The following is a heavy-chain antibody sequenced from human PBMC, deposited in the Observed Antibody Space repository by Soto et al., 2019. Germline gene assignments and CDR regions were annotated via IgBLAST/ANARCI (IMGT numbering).Heavy chain of an antibody. D-gene: IGHD2-15*01. Sequence: GASVKVSCKASGYTFTSYYMHWVRQAPGQGLEWMGIINPSGGSTSYAQKFQGRVTMTRDTSTSTVYMELSSLRSEDTAVYYCARGGCSGGSCYLGNAFDIWGQGTMVPVSS. J-gene: IGHJ3*02. V-gene: IGHV1-46*03. CDR3: ARGGCSGGSCYLGNAFDI. CDR2: INPSGGST. CDR1: GYTFTSYY.